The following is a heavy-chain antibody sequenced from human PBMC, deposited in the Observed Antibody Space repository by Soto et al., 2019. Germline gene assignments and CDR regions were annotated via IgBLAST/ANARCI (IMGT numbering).Heavy chain of an antibody. Sequence: GASVKVSCKPSVYTFNTYYLHWVRQAPGQALEWMGVIHPSGGGTTYAQKFLGRVTVTRDTSTSTVLMELSSLRSDDTAVYYCARGGHIAVVTASFDYWGQGTLVTVSS. J-gene: IGHJ4*02. CDR2: IHPSGGGT. CDR3: ARGGHIAVVTASFDY. CDR1: VYTFNTYY. V-gene: IGHV1-46*02. D-gene: IGHD2-21*02.